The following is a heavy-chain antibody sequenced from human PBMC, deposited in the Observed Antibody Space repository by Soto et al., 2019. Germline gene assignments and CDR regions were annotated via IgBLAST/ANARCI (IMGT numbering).Heavy chain of an antibody. CDR2: ISGGGDSA. D-gene: IGHD3-22*01. Sequence: EVQLLESGGGLVQAGGSLRLSCRASGSTSSSDAMTWVRQAPGKGLEWVSVISGGGDSAYYADSVQGRFAISRDNSKNTLFLQMSSLRAEDTAVYYCAKVGYESGGYHYHDAFHIWGQGTMVTVSS. CDR3: AKVGYESGGYHYHDAFHI. CDR1: GSTSSSDA. V-gene: IGHV3-23*01. J-gene: IGHJ3*02.